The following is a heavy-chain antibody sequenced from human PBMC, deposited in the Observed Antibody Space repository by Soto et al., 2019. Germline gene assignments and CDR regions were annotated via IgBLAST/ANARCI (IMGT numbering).Heavy chain of an antibody. CDR2: ISYDGSNK. Sequence: QVQLVESGGGVVQPGRSLRLSCAASGFTFSSYAMHWVRQAPGRGLEWVAVISYDGSNKYYADSVKGRFTISRDNSKNTLYLQMNSLRAEDTAVYYCARDKQSRVTSIRTLYYFDYWGQGTLVTVSS. CDR1: GFTFSSYA. D-gene: IGHD4-17*01. J-gene: IGHJ4*02. CDR3: ARDKQSRVTSIRTLYYFDY. V-gene: IGHV3-30-3*01.